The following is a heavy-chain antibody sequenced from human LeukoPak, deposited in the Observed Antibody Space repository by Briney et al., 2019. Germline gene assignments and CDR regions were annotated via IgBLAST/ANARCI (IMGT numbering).Heavy chain of an antibody. CDR1: GFTFSGSP. J-gene: IGHJ4*02. CDR3: TQSNY. CDR2: IRSKADNYAT. Sequence: PGGSLRLSCAASGFTFSGSPMLWVRQASGKGLEWVGRIRSKADNYATAYAASVQGRCTISRDDSKSTAYLQLNSLKTEDTAVYYCTQSNYWGQGALVTVSS. V-gene: IGHV3-73*01.